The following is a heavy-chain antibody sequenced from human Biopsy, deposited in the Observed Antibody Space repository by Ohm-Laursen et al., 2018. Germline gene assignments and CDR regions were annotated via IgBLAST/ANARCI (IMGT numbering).Heavy chain of an antibody. CDR3: ASSSYCGRTTCYQNYGTDV. CDR1: GGTFSNYA. D-gene: IGHD2-2*01. Sequence: SVKVSCKASGGTFSNYAISWVRQAPGQGLEWLGGIIPVSDTANYAQKFQGRVTITADKPTSTAYMELSSLRSEDTALYYCASSSYCGRTTCYQNYGTDVWGQGTTVTVSS. CDR2: IIPVSDTA. V-gene: IGHV1-69*06. J-gene: IGHJ6*02.